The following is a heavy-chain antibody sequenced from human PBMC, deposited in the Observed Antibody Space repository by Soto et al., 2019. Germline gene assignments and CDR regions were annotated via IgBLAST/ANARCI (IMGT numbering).Heavy chain of an antibody. CDR3: ARGGSGPPPGTFEI. CDR1: GGSISMSDYY. D-gene: IGHD2-15*01. J-gene: IGHJ3*02. Sequence: SETLSLTCSVSGGSISMSDYYWSWVRQPPGKGLEWIGYTYNSGSTNYNPSLKSRVTMSVDTSKNQFSLKLNSMTAADTAVFYCARGGSGPPPGTFEIWGQGTLVTVSS. CDR2: TYNSGST. V-gene: IGHV4-61*08.